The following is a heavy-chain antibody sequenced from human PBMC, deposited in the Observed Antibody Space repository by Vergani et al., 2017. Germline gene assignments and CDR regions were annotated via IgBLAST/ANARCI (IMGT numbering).Heavy chain of an antibody. V-gene: IGHV3-48*03. CDR2: ISSSGSTI. J-gene: IGHJ5*02. CDR1: GFTFSSYE. Sequence: EVQLVESGGGLVQPGGSLRLSCAASGFTFSSYEMNWVRQAPGKGLEWVSYISSSGSTIYYAYSVKSRFTISRDNAKNSLYLQMNSLRAEDTAVYYCARATIVVVPAATNGFDPWGQGTLVTVSS. CDR3: ARATIVVVPAATNGFDP. D-gene: IGHD2-2*01.